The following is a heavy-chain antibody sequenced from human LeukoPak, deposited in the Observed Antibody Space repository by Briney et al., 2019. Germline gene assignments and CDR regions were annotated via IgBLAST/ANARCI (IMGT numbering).Heavy chain of an antibody. CDR3: VRTFGGAIGY. CDR2: INPNSGGT. D-gene: IGHD3-16*01. Sequence: ASVKVSCKASGYIFLAFHIHWVRQAPGQGLEWMGWINPNSGGTNYAQNFQGRVIMTRDTSINTAYMELSSLRSDDTAVYYCVRTFGGAIGYWGQGTPVTVSS. CDR1: GYIFLAFH. V-gene: IGHV1-2*02. J-gene: IGHJ4*02.